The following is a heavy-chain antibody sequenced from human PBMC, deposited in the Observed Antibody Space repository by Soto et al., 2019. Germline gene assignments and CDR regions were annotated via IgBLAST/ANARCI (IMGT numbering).Heavy chain of an antibody. J-gene: IGHJ6*02. CDR3: ASGNWNDVYYYYYGMDV. D-gene: IGHD1-1*01. V-gene: IGHV1-69*13. CDR2: IIPIFGTA. CDR1: GGTFSSYA. Sequence: ASVKVSCKASGGTFSSYAISWVRQAPGQGLEWMGGIIPIFGTANYAQKFQGRVMITADESTSTAYMELSSLRSEDTAVYYCASGNWNDVYYYYYGMDVWGQGTTVTVSS.